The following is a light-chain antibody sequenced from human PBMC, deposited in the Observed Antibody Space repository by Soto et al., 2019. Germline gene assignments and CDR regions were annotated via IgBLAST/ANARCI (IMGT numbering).Light chain of an antibody. V-gene: IGKV1-12*01. CDR1: QGVGVW. CDR3: QQAYSHHLT. Sequence: DIQLTQSPSAVSASVGDTGTSTCRASQGVGVWLGWYQQKPGKAPHLLIYGASGLQVGVPSRFSGSVSGADFTLTISNLQTEEFATYYCQQAYSHHLTVGGGTKGDIK. CDR2: GAS. J-gene: IGKJ4*01.